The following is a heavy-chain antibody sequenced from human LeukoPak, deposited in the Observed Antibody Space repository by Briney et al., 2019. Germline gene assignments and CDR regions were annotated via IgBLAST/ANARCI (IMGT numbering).Heavy chain of an antibody. CDR2: IKQDGSEK. D-gene: IGHD6-13*01. CDR1: GFTFSSYA. Sequence: PGGSLRLSCAASGFTFSSYAMSWVRQAPGKGLEWVANIKQDGSEKYYVDSVKGRFTISRDNAKNSLYLQMNSLRAEDTAVYYCARDLERIAAAGRVYYYYGMDVWGQGTTVTVSS. V-gene: IGHV3-7*03. CDR3: ARDLERIAAAGRVYYYYGMDV. J-gene: IGHJ6*02.